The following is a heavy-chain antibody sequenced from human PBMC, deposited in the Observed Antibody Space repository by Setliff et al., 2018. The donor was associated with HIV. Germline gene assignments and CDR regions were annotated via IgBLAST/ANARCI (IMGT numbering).Heavy chain of an antibody. D-gene: IGHD3-10*01. CDR2: IDTDNGYR. Sequence: ASVKVSCKASGYTFSEYAIHWVRQAPGQRLEWMGRIDTDNGYRRYSPKLQGRVTITKDTSANTAYMELRGLRSEDTAVYYCARGNMVRGVIIRDYFDYWGQGTLVTVSS. CDR3: ARGNMVRGVIIRDYFDY. V-gene: IGHV1-3*04. CDR1: GYTFSEYA. J-gene: IGHJ4*02.